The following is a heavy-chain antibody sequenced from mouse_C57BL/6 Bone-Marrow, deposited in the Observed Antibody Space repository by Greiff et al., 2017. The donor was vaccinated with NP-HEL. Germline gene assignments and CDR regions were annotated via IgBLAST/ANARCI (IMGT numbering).Heavy chain of an antibody. CDR2: INSDGGST. Sequence: EVKVVESGGGLVQPGESLKLSCESNEYEFPSHDMSWVRKTPEKRLELVAAINSDGGSTYYPDTMERRFIISRDNTKKTRYLQMSSLRSEDTALYYCASPSGTGFAYWGQGTLVTVSA. V-gene: IGHV5-2*01. CDR1: EYEFPSHD. CDR3: ASPSGTGFAY. D-gene: IGHD2-10*02. J-gene: IGHJ3*01.